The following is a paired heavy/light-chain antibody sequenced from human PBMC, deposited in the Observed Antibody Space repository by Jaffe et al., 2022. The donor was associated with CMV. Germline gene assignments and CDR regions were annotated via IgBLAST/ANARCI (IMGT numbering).Heavy chain of an antibody. Sequence: QVQLQQWGAGLLKPSETLSLTCAVYGGSFSGYYWSWIRQPPGKGLEWIGEINHSGSTNYNPSLKSRVTISVDTSKNQFSLKLSSVTAADTAVYYCARGRGDYVWGSYRYSANYFDYWGQGTLVTVSS. D-gene: IGHD3-16*02. CDR2: INHSGST. V-gene: IGHV4-34*01. J-gene: IGHJ4*02. CDR3: ARGRGDYVWGSYRYSANYFDY. CDR1: GGSFSGYY.
Light chain of an antibody. CDR2: VGTGGIVG. J-gene: IGLJ2*01. CDR3: GADHGSGSNFVHVV. Sequence: QPVLTQPPSASASLGASVTLTCTLSSGYSNYKVDWYQQRPGKGPRFVMRVGTGGIVGSKGDGIPDRFSVLGSGLNRYLTIKNIQEEDESDYHCGADHGSGSNFVHVVFGGGTKLTVL. CDR1: SGYSNYK. V-gene: IGLV9-49*01.